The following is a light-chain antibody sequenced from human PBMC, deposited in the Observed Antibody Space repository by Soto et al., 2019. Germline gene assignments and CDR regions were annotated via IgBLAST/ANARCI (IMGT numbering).Light chain of an antibody. J-gene: IGKJ5*01. Sequence: ELVGAQSAARLSVSPGGRATLVCRASQSVSSNLAWYQQKPGQAPRLLIYGASSSATSIPDSIIGSGSGTAYTPTISRLKQAEDAMYYCHHHDTTSPITFGQGTRLEIK. CDR3: HHHDTTSPIT. V-gene: IGKV3-20*01. CDR1: QSVSSN. CDR2: GAS.